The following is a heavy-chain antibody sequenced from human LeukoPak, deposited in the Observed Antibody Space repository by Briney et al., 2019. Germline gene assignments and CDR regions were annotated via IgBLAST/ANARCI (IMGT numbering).Heavy chain of an antibody. V-gene: IGHV1-2*02. J-gene: IGHJ5*02. CDR1: GYTFTGYY. CDR2: INPNSGGT. CDR3: ARDLGSTTNWFDP. D-gene: IGHD6-13*01. Sequence: ASVKASCKASGYTFTGYYMHWVRQAPGQGLEWMGWINPNSGGTNYAQKFQGRVTMTRDTSISTAYMELSRLRSDDTAVYYCARDLGSTTNWFDPWGQGTLVTVSS.